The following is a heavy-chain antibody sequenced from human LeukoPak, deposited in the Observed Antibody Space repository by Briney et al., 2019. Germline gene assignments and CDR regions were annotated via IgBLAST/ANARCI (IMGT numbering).Heavy chain of an antibody. Sequence: ASVKVSCKASGYTFTSYYMHWVRQAPGQGLEWMGIINPSGGSTGYAQKFQGRVTMTRDTSTSTVYMELSSLRSEDTAVYYCARVMEYYDFWSGYYSAVPGYGMDVWGQGTTVTVSS. CDR3: ARVMEYYDFWSGYYSAVPGYGMDV. V-gene: IGHV1-46*01. CDR1: GYTFTSYY. D-gene: IGHD3-3*01. J-gene: IGHJ6*02. CDR2: INPSGGST.